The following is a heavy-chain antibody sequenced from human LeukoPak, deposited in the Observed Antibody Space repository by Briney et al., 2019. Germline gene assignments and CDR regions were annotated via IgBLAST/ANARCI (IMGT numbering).Heavy chain of an antibody. CDR1: GGSISSYY. V-gene: IGHV4-59*08. J-gene: IGHJ6*02. CDR2: IYYSGST. D-gene: IGHD5-24*01. CDR3: ARLAVEMAYYYGMDV. Sequence: PETLSLTCTVSGGSISSYYWSWIRQPPGKGLEWIGYIYYSGSTNYNPSLKSRVTISVDTSKNQFSLKLSSVTAADTAVYYCARLAVEMAYYYGMDVWGQGTTVTVSS.